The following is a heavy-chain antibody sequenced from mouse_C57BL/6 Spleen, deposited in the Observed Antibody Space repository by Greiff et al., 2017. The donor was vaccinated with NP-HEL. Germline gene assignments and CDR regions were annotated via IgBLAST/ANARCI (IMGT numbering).Heavy chain of an antibody. Sequence: VQLQQSGAELVKPGASVKISCKASGYAFSSYWMNWVKQRPGKGLEWIGQIYPGDGDTNYNGKFKGKATLTADKSSSTAYMQLSSLTSEDSAVYFWARSTGTPYYFDYWGQGTTLTVSS. CDR3: ARSTGTPYYFDY. D-gene: IGHD4-1*01. V-gene: IGHV1-80*01. CDR2: IYPGDGDT. CDR1: GYAFSSYW. J-gene: IGHJ2*01.